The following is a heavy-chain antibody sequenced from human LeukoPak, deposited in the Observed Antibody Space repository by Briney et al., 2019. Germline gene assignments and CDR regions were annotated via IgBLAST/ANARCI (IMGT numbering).Heavy chain of an antibody. J-gene: IGHJ6*02. CDR2: IIPILGIA. V-gene: IGHV1-69*04. Sequence: GASVKVSCKASGGTFSSYAISWVRQAPGQGLEWMGRIIPILGIANYAQKFQGRVTITADKSTSTAYMELSSLRSEDTAVYYCARDHVDYYGSGIAYYYYYYGMDVWGQGTTVTVSS. CDR1: GGTFSSYA. D-gene: IGHD3-10*01. CDR3: ARDHVDYYGSGIAYYYYYYGMDV.